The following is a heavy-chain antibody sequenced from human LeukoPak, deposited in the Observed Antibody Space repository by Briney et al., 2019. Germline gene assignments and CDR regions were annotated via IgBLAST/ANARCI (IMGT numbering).Heavy chain of an antibody. D-gene: IGHD6-13*01. CDR2: ISGRGGDI. CDR1: GFKFSDFY. V-gene: IGHV3-11*01. J-gene: IGHJ4*02. Sequence: GGSLRLSCVASGFKFSDFYMSWIRQAPGRGLEWVSFISGRGGDIHYADSVKGRFTISRDNSKNSLFLQMNSLRAEDTALYYCAKDSWSSSTGRDAYDHWGQGTLVTVSS. CDR3: AKDSWSSSTGRDAYDH.